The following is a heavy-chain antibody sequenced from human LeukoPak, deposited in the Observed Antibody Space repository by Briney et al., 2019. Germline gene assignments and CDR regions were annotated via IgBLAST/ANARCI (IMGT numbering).Heavy chain of an antibody. CDR2: VNHSGST. J-gene: IGHJ6*03. V-gene: IGHV4-34*01. D-gene: IGHD3-22*01. CDR3: ARANYDRDYYYYYYMDV. CDR1: ADSFSGYY. Sequence: PSETLSLTCAVYADSFSGYYWTWIRQPPGKGLEWIGEVNHSGSTNYNPSLKSRVTISVDTSKNQFSLKLSSVTAADTAVYYCARANYDRDYYYYYYMDVWGKGTTVTVSS.